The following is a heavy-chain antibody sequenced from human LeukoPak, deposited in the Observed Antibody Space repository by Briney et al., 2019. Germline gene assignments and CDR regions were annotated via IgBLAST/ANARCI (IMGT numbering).Heavy chain of an antibody. V-gene: IGHV3-64*01. CDR2: ISSNGGST. D-gene: IGHD4-17*01. Sequence: GGSLRLSCAASGFTFSSYAMHWVRQAPGKGLEYVSAISSNGGSTYYANSVKGRSTISRDNSKNTLYLQMGSLRAEDMAVYYCARGSLYGDYVFDYWGQGTLVTVSS. J-gene: IGHJ4*02. CDR3: ARGSLYGDYVFDY. CDR1: GFTFSSYA.